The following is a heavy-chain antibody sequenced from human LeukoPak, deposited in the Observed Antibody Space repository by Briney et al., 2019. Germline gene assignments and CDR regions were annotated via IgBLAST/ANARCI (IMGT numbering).Heavy chain of an antibody. J-gene: IGHJ1*01. V-gene: IGHV3-23*01. CDR2: ITRIAGDL. CDR1: ASTPVSHS. CDR3: AKDHGHHDVSPPYFQH. Sequence: PRRSLRPSCAPFASTPVSHSMNSVPPTPRRRLWWVSCITRIAGDLTSADSVKGRFTISRDNSKNTLYLQMNSMRAEDTAVYYCAKDHGHHDVSPPYFQHWGQGTLVTVSS. D-gene: IGHD3-16*01.